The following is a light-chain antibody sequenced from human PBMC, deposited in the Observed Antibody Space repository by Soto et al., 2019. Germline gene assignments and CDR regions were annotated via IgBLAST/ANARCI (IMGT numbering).Light chain of an antibody. J-gene: IGKJ1*01. CDR3: QQYGSSPWT. CDR2: GAS. CDR1: QSVSSSY. Sequence: EIVLTQSPGTLSLYPGERATLSCRASQSVSSSYLAWYQQKPGQASRLLIYGASSRATGIPDRFSGSGSGTDFTITISRLEPEDFAVYYCQQYGSSPWTFGQGTKVDIK. V-gene: IGKV3-20*01.